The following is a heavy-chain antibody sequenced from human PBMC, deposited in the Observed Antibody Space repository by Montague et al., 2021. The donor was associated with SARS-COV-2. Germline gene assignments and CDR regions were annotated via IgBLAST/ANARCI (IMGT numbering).Heavy chain of an antibody. D-gene: IGHD3-10*01. V-gene: IGHV4-34*01. Sequence: ETLSLTCAVHGGSFSTYSWNWIRQPPGKGLEWIGEIHHGGSTNYNPSLKSRVTISADTSKNHFSLKLTSVAAADTAVYYCARLGDGVVPSPILGVGPYYSYYYMDVWGKGTTVTVSS. CDR3: ARLGDGVVPSPILGVGPYYSYYYMDV. CDR2: IHHGGST. CDR1: GGSFSTYS. J-gene: IGHJ6*03.